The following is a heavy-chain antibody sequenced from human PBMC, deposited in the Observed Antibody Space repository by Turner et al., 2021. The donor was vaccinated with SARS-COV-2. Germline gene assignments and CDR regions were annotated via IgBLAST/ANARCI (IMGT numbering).Heavy chain of an antibody. Sequence: QVLPVQAGAEVKKPGYSVKVSCKASGGTFSSYAISWVRQAPEQGLEWRGGISPIFGTASYGQKCQGRVTITADESTSTAYMELSSLRSEDTAVYYCARCLGFDLLFPFDSWGQGTLVTVSS. V-gene: IGHV1-69*01. CDR3: ARCLGFDLLFPFDS. J-gene: IGHJ4*02. D-gene: IGHD3-9*01. CDR2: ISPIFGTA. CDR1: GGTFSSYA.